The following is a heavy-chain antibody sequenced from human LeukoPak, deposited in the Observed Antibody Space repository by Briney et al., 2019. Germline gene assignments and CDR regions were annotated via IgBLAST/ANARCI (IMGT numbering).Heavy chain of an antibody. J-gene: IGHJ4*02. V-gene: IGHV4-34*01. CDR3: ARFGGYGPNFDY. CDR2: INHSGST. D-gene: IGHD4/OR15-4a*01. Sequence: SETLSLTCAVYGGSFSGYYRSWIRQPPGKGLEWIGEINHSGSTNYNPSLKSRVTISVDTSKNQFSLKLSSVTAADTAVYYCARFGGYGPNFDYWGQGTLVTVSS. CDR1: GGSFSGYY.